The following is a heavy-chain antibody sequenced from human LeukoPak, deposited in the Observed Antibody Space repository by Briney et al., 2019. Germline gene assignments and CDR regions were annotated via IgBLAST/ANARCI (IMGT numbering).Heavy chain of an antibody. CDR3: ARDADCSSTSCYPFYFDY. CDR1: GFAFSGYD. D-gene: IGHD2-2*01. J-gene: IGHJ4*02. V-gene: IGHV3-21*01. CDR2: ISRDGINT. Sequence: PGGSLRLSCAASGFAFSGYDMNWVRQIPGKGLEWVSSISRDGINTHYAESVKGRFTISRDNAKNTLYLQMNSLRVEDTAVYYCARDADCSSTSCYPFYFDYWGQGTLVTVSS.